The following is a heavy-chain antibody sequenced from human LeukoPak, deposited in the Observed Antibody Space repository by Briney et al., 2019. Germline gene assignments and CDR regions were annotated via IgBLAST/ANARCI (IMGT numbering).Heavy chain of an antibody. CDR2: IYSGGST. CDR3: ARSAGIAATIVLGY. D-gene: IGHD5-12*01. V-gene: IGHV3-66*01. Sequence: PGRSLRLSCAASGFTVSRNYMTWVRQAPGKGLEWVSLIYSGGSTYYADSVKGRFTISRDNSKNTLYLQMNSLRAEDTAVYYCARSAGIAATIVLGYWGQGTLVTVSS. J-gene: IGHJ4*02. CDR1: GFTVSRNY.